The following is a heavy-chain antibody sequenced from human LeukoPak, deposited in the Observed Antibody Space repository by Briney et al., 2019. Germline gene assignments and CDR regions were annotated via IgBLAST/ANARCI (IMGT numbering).Heavy chain of an antibody. CDR3: ASWGSGGWTNY. J-gene: IGHJ4*02. D-gene: IGHD6-19*01. CDR2: ISYDGSNK. CDR1: GFTFSSYA. Sequence: GRSLRLSCAASGFTFSSYAMHWVRQAPGKGLEWVAVISYDGSNKYYADSVMGRFTISRDNSKNTLYLQMNSLRAEDTAVYYCASWGSGGWTNYWGQGTLVTVSS. V-gene: IGHV3-30*04.